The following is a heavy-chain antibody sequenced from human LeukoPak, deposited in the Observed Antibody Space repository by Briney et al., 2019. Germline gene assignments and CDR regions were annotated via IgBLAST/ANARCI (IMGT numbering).Heavy chain of an antibody. CDR2: IRYDASNE. V-gene: IGHV3-30*02. CDR1: GFACNMYG. J-gene: IGHJ4*02. D-gene: IGHD3-3*01. CDR3: ARYDYWSGYYPLDL. Sequence: GGSLRLXCVASGFACNMYGMHWVRQAPGKGLQSVAFIRYDASNEYYVESVKGRFTISRDNTENTLYLQMNSLRAEDTAVYYCARYDYWSGYYPLDLWGQGTLVTVSS.